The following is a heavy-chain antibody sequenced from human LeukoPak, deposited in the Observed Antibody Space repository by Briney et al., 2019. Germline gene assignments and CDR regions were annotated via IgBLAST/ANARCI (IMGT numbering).Heavy chain of an antibody. CDR2: IYYSGST. CDR3: ARRGTVTTILDD. CDR1: GGSFSGYY. J-gene: IGHJ4*02. V-gene: IGHV4-34*01. D-gene: IGHD4-17*01. Sequence: SETLSPTCAVYGGSFSGYYWSWLRQPAGKGLEWIGSIYYSGSTYYNPSLKSRVTISVDTSKNQFSLKLSSVTAADTAVYYCARRGTVTTILDDWGQASLVTVSS.